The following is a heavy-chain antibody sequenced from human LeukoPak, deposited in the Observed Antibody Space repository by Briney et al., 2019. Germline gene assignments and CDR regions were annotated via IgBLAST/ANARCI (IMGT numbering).Heavy chain of an antibody. V-gene: IGHV3-21*01. CDR1: GFTFSSYS. J-gene: IGHJ3*02. Sequence: GGSLRLSCAGSGFTFSSYSMNWVRQAPGKGLDGVSSISSSSSYIYYADSVKGRFTISRDNAKNSLYLQMNSLRAEDTAVYYCARGLNTRGLFTIHPPPRHDIWGQGTMVTVSS. CDR2: ISSSSSYI. D-gene: IGHD3-9*01. CDR3: ARGLNTRGLFTIHPPPRHDI.